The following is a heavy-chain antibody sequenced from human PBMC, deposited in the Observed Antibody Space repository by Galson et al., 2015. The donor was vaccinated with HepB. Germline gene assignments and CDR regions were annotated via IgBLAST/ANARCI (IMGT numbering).Heavy chain of an antibody. V-gene: IGHV3-33*01. D-gene: IGHD5-12*01. CDR2: IWYDGSNK. J-gene: IGHJ4*02. CDR1: GFTFSSYG. Sequence: SLRLSCAASGFTFSSYGMHWVRQAPGKGLEWVAVIWYDGSNKYYADSVKGRFTISRDNSKNTLYLQMNSLRAEDTAVYYCARGGGEYSGYDYYGDYGAWVYWGQGTLVTVSS. CDR3: ARGGGEYSGYDYYGDYGAWVY.